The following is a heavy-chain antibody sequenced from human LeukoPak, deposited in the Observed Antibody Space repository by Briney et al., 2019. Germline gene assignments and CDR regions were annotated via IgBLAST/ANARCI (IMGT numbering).Heavy chain of an antibody. CDR1: GYTFTSYD. Sequence: WASVKVSCKASGYTFTSYDINWVRQATGQGLEWMGWMNPNSGNTGYAQKFQGRVTITRNTSISTAYMELSSLRSEGTAVYYCARGRRTRSNYYYMDVWGKGTAVTVSS. V-gene: IGHV1-8*03. D-gene: IGHD3-10*01. J-gene: IGHJ6*03. CDR2: MNPNSGNT. CDR3: ARGRRTRSNYYYMDV.